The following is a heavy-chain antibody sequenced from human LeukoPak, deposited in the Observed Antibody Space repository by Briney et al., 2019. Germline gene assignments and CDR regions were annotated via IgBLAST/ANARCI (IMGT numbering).Heavy chain of an antibody. Sequence: ASVKVSCKASGYTFTSYDINWVRQAIGQGLEWMGWMNPNSGNTGYAQKFQGRVTMTRNTSISTAYMELSSLRSEDTAVYYCARVYYDSSGYYWNNWFDPWGQGTLVTVSS. CDR2: MNPNSGNT. CDR1: GYTFTSYD. V-gene: IGHV1-8*01. D-gene: IGHD3-22*01. CDR3: ARVYYDSSGYYWNNWFDP. J-gene: IGHJ5*02.